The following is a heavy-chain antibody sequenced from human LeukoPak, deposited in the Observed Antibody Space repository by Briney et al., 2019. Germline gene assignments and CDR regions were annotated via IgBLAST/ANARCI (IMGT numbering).Heavy chain of an antibody. J-gene: IGHJ5*02. CDR1: GYTFTGYY. V-gene: IGHV1-2*02. CDR3: ARGLYGDRNWFDP. Sequence: ASVKVSCKASGYTFTGYYMHWVRQAPGQGLEWMGWINPNSGGTNYAQKLQGRVTMTRDTSISTAYMELSRLRSDDTAVYYCARGLYGDRNWFDPWGQGTLVTVSS. CDR2: INPNSGGT. D-gene: IGHD4-17*01.